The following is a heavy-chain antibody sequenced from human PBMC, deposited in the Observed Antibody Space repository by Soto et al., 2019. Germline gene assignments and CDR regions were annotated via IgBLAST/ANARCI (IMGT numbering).Heavy chain of an antibody. CDR2: ISDVGSKK. V-gene: IGHV3-30*18. D-gene: IGHD3-22*01. CDR3: AKEWVYDSSGWSFDY. Sequence: QVQLVESGGGVVQPGRSLRLSCAASGFTFSTSGMHWVRQAPGKGLGWVAVISDVGSKKYYADSVKGRFAISRDNSKNTLYLQMNSLRAEDTAVYYCAKEWVYDSSGWSFDYWGQGTLVTVSS. CDR1: GFTFSTSG. J-gene: IGHJ4*02.